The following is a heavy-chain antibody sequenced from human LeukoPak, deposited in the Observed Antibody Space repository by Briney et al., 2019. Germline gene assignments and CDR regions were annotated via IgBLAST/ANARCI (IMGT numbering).Heavy chain of an antibody. CDR1: GYTFTSNG. D-gene: IGHD5-18*01. J-gene: IGHJ4*02. CDR3: ARALQGGYSYDYGY. V-gene: IGHV1-18*01. CDR2: ISAYNGNT. Sequence: ASVKVSCKASGYTFTSNGISCVRQAPGQGLEWMGWISAYNGNTNYAQKLQGRVTMTTDTSTSTAYMELRSLRSDDTAVYYCARALQGGYSYDYGYWGQGTLVTVSS.